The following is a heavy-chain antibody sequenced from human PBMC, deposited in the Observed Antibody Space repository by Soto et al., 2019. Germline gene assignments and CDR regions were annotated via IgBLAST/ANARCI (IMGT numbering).Heavy chain of an antibody. V-gene: IGHV4-34*01. CDR1: GGSFSGYY. Sequence: QVQLQQWGAGLLKPSETLSLTCAVYGGSFSGYYWSWIRQPPGKGLEWIGEINHSGRTNYNPSLKSRVTISVDTSKNQFSLKLSSVTAADTAVYYCARGAIGYCSGGSCYARPMTIDIWGQGTMVTVSS. D-gene: IGHD2-15*01. CDR2: INHSGRT. CDR3: ARGAIGYCSGGSCYARPMTIDI. J-gene: IGHJ3*02.